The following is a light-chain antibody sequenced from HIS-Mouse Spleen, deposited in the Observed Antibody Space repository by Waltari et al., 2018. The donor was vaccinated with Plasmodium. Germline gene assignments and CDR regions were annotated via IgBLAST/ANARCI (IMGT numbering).Light chain of an antibody. Sequence: SYELTQPPSVSVSPGQTARITRPGDALPTQYAYWYQQKPGQAPVLVLYKDSERPSGIPERFSGSSSGTTVTLTISGVQAEDEADYYCQSADSSGTPNWVFGGGTKLTVL. CDR1: ALPTQY. J-gene: IGLJ3*02. CDR3: QSADSSGTPNWV. CDR2: KDS. V-gene: IGLV3-25*03.